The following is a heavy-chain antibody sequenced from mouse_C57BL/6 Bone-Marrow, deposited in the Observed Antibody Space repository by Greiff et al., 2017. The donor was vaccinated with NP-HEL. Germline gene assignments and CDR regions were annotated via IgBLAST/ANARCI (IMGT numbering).Heavy chain of an antibody. V-gene: IGHV1-42*01. CDR3: ARGKGWFAY. D-gene: IGHD2-1*01. CDR1: GYSFTGYY. CDR2: INPSTGGT. Sequence: VQLKESGPELVKPGASVKISCKASGYSFTGYYMNWVKQSPEKSLEWIGEINPSTGGTTYNQKFKAKATLTVDKSSSTAYMQLKSPTSEDSAVYYCARGKGWFAYWGQGTLVTVSA. J-gene: IGHJ3*01.